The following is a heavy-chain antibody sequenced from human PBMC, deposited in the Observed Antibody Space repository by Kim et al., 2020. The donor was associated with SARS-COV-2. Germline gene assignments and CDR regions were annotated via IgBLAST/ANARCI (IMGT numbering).Heavy chain of an antibody. J-gene: IGHJ3*02. Sequence: ASVKVSCKASGYTFSHYDFNWVRQAAGQGLEWMGWMNPNSGNTGFAQRFQGRVTMTRDTSISTAYIELSNLRSEDTAVYYCAREAVAGYCSDGSCYRDTFDIWGQGTMVTVSS. V-gene: IGHV1-8*01. CDR1: GYTFSHYD. CDR2: MNPNSGNT. D-gene: IGHD2-15*01. CDR3: AREAVAGYCSDGSCYRDTFDI.